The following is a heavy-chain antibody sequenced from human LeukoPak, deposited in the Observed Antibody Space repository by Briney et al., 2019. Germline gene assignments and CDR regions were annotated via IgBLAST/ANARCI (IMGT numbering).Heavy chain of an antibody. CDR3: ARYRLQCDYFDY. D-gene: IGHD5-24*01. V-gene: IGHV4-59*08. J-gene: IGHJ4*02. CDR1: GGSISSYY. CDR2: IYYSGST. Sequence: SETLSLTCTVSGGSISSYYWSWIRQPPGKGLEWIGYIYYSGSTNYNPSLKSRVTISVDTSKNQFSLKLSSVTAADTAVYYCARYRLQCDYFDYWGQGTLVTVSS.